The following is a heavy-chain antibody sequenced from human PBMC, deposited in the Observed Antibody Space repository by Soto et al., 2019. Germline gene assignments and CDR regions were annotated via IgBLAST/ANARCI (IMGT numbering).Heavy chain of an antibody. J-gene: IGHJ4*02. CDR3: ATDPRFGDLRFDY. D-gene: IGHD3-10*01. V-gene: IGHV1-24*01. Sequence: ASVKVSCKVSGYTLTELSMHWVRQAPGKGLEWMGGVDPEGGETTYAQKFQGRVTMTEDTCTDTAYMELSSLRSEDTAVYYCATDPRFGDLRFDYWGQGTLVTVSS. CDR2: VDPEGGET. CDR1: GYTLTELS.